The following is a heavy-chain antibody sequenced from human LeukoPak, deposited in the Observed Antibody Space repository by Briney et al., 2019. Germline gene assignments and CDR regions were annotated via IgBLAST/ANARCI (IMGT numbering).Heavy chain of an antibody. CDR3: AKVGGDAGGPTDY. D-gene: IGHD4-17*01. Sequence: GGSLRLSCAASGFTFSSYAMSWVRQAPGKGLEWVSAISGSGGSTYYADSVKGRFTFSRDNSKNTLYLQMNSLRAEDTAVYYCAKVGGDAGGPTDYWGQGTLVTVSS. V-gene: IGHV3-23*01. CDR2: ISGSGGST. CDR1: GFTFSSYA. J-gene: IGHJ4*02.